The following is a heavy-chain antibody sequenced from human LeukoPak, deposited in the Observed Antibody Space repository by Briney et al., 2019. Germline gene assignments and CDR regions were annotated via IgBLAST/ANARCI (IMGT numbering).Heavy chain of an antibody. CDR2: IYTDGST. CDR3: ARAGGWRLLDFNY. CDR1: GLTFSGNY. Sequence: GGSLRLSCAASGLTFSGNYMSWVRQAPGKGLEWVSVIYTDGSTYYAVSVKGRFTISRDNSKNTLYLQMNSLRVEDTAVYYCARAGGWRLLDFNYWGQGTLVTVSS. D-gene: IGHD1-26*01. V-gene: IGHV3-53*01. J-gene: IGHJ4*02.